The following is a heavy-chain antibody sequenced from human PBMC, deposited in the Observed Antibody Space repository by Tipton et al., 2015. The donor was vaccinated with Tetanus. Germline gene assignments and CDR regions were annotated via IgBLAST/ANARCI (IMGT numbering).Heavy chain of an antibody. Sequence: TLSLTCSVSGGSISSDAHYWSWIRQPPGKGLEWLGYISHSGTTNYNPSLMSRVTLSLDTARGQFSLKLTSVTAADAAVYFCARGRRDFAYDSRGFYSPLYYFDNWGQGLRVTVSS. CDR1: GGSISSDAHY. D-gene: IGHD3-22*01. CDR2: ISHSGTT. CDR3: ARGRRDFAYDSRGFYSPLYYFDN. J-gene: IGHJ4*02. V-gene: IGHV4-30-4*01.